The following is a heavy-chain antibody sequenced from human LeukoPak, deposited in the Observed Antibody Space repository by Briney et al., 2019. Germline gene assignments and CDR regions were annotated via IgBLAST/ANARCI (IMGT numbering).Heavy chain of an antibody. D-gene: IGHD2-21*01. V-gene: IGHV1-2*02. Sequence: ASVKVSCKASGYSFTDYYMHWVRQAPGQGLEWMGWINPNNGVTNSAQKFQRRVTMTRDTSITTVYMEVSWLTSDDTAIYYCARADRLHGGPYLIGPWGQGTLVTVSS. J-gene: IGHJ5*02. CDR3: ARADRLHGGPYLIGP. CDR1: GYSFTDYY. CDR2: INPNNGVT.